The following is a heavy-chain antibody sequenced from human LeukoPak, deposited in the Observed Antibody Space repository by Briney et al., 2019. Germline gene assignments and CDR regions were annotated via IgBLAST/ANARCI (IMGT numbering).Heavy chain of an antibody. CDR1: GGSLSSYY. Sequence: PSGTLSLTCTVSGGSLSSYYWSWIRQPPGKGLEWIGFIYYSGSTNYNPSLKNRVTISLDTSKNQFSLRLSSVTAADTAVYYCARRPAVAGTDGRGWFDPWGQGILVTVSS. V-gene: IGHV4-59*01. CDR2: IYYSGST. CDR3: ARRPAVAGTDGRGWFDP. D-gene: IGHD6-19*01. J-gene: IGHJ5*02.